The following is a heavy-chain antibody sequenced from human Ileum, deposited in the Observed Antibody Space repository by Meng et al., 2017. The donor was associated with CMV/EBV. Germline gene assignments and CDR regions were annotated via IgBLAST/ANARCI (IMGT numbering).Heavy chain of an antibody. CDR1: GDSMNDYF. V-gene: IGHV4-4*07. CDR3: ARWGSGMSPTADWFDP. J-gene: IGHJ5*02. D-gene: IGHD2-15*01. Sequence: QSGPVLVNPSAPLTITCTVSGDSMNDYFWTWIRQPAGKGLEWIGRIYSNGATNYNPSLQSRVTMSIDTSKNQFSLKVTSVTAADTAVYYCARWGSGMSPTADWFDPWGQGTLVTVSS. CDR2: IYSNGAT.